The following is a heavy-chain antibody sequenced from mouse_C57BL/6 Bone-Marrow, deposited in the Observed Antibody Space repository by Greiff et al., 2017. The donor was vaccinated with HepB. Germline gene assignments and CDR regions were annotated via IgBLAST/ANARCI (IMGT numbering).Heavy chain of an antibody. CDR1: GFTFNTYA. D-gene: IGHD2-4*01. Sequence: EVQRVESGGGLVQPKGSLKLSCAASGFTFNTYAMHWVRQAPGKGLEWVARIRSKSSNYATYYADSVKDRFTISRDDSQSMLYLQMNNLKTEDTAMYYCVREDDYDYPMDYWGQGTSVTVSS. V-gene: IGHV10-3*01. J-gene: IGHJ4*01. CDR2: IRSKSSNYAT. CDR3: VREDDYDYPMDY.